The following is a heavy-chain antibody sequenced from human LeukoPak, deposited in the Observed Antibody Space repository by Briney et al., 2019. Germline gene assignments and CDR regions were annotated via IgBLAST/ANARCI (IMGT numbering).Heavy chain of an antibody. CDR2: ISYDGSNK. Sequence: GGSLRLSCAASGFTFSSYGMHWVRQAPGKGLEWVAVISYDGSNKYYADSVKGRFTISRDDSKNTLFLQMNSLRVEDTAIYYCAKDSFSYNGVFDALDVWGHGTMVTVSS. D-gene: IGHD2-8*01. CDR3: AKDSFSYNGVFDALDV. J-gene: IGHJ3*01. V-gene: IGHV3-30*18. CDR1: GFTFSSYG.